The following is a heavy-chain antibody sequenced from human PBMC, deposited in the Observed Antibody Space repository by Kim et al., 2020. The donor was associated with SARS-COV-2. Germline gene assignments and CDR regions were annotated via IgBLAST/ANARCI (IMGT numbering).Heavy chain of an antibody. J-gene: IGHJ5*02. D-gene: IGHD3-3*01. Sequence: KSRVTISVDTSKNQFSLSLSSVTAADTAVYYCARQTYYDFWSGYLPYFDPWGQGTLVTVSS. V-gene: IGHV4-39*01. CDR3: ARQTYYDFWSGYLPYFDP.